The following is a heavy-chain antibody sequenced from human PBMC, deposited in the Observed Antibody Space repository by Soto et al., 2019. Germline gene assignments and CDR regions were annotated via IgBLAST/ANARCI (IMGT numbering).Heavy chain of an antibody. J-gene: IGHJ4*02. D-gene: IGHD3-16*01. Sequence: EVQLVESGGGLVQPGGSLSLPCAASGFTFSSYWMSWVRQAPGKGLEWVANIKQDGSEKYYVDYVTGRFTIARDNAKNALYLQMNSLRAEDTAVYYGARDQVRGGYYWDYWGQGTLVTVSS. CDR1: GFTFSSYW. V-gene: IGHV3-7*01. CDR2: IKQDGSEK. CDR3: ARDQVRGGYYWDY.